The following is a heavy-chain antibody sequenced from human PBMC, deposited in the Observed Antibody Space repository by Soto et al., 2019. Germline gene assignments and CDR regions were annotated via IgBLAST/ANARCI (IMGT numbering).Heavy chain of an antibody. CDR2: IYYSGST. J-gene: IGHJ4*02. V-gene: IGHV4-39*01. CDR1: GGSFSCYY. Sequence: SETLSLTCAVYGGSFSCYYWSLIRPPPGKGLEWIGSIYYSGSTYYNPSLKSRVTISVDTSKNQFSLKLSSVTAADTAVYYCARLYDDYWGQGNLVTVSP. D-gene: IGHD1-1*01. CDR3: ARLYDDY.